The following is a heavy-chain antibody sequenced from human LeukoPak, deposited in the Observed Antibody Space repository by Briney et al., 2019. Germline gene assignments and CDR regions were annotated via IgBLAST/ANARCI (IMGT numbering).Heavy chain of an antibody. Sequence: GGSLRLSCAASGFTFSNYGVHWVRQAPGKGLEWVAFIRFDGSNKYYADSVKGRFTISRDNAKNTLYLQMNSLRAEDTAVYYCARSQTAYYYDSSGYSARPAAFDYWGQGTLVTVSS. CDR2: IRFDGSNK. V-gene: IGHV3-30*02. CDR1: GFTFSNYG. CDR3: ARSQTAYYYDSSGYSARPAAFDY. D-gene: IGHD3-22*01. J-gene: IGHJ4*02.